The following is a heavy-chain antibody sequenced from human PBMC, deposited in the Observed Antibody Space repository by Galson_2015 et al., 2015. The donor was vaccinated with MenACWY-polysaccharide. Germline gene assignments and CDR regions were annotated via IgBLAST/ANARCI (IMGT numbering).Heavy chain of an antibody. J-gene: IGHJ6*02. CDR3: ARDPTTYSSGWYAHPAYYYYGMDV. CDR2: ISYDGSNK. Sequence: SLRLSCAASGFTFSSYAMHWVRQAPGKGLEWVAVISYDGSNKYYADSVKGRFTISRDNSKNTLYLQMNSLRAEDTAVYYCARDPTTYSSGWYAHPAYYYYGMDVWGQGTTVTVSS. D-gene: IGHD6-19*01. V-gene: IGHV3-30-3*01. CDR1: GFTFSSYA.